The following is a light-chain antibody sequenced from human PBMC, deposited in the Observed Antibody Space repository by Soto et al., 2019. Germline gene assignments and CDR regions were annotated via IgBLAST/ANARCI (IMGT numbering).Light chain of an antibody. CDR1: QSIGLA. CDR3: QQCYETPLT. J-gene: IGKJ5*01. Sequence: EIVLTQSPATLSLSPGERATLSCRASQSIGLAIAWYQHKPGQAPRLLIYGASTRATGIPARFSGSGSGTEFTLTISSLQSEDFATYYCQQCYETPLTFGQGTRLEIK. CDR2: GAS. V-gene: IGKV3-15*01.